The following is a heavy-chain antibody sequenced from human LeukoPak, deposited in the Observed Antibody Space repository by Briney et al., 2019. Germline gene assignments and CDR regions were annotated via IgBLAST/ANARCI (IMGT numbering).Heavy chain of an antibody. V-gene: IGHV3-23*01. CDR3: AKGGGYGSGTYSED. Sequence: GGSLRLSCAASGSTFSSHAMSWVRQAPGKGLEWVSTISGDGGITYYADSVKGRFTISRDNSKNTLYLQMNSLRAEDTAVYYCAKGGGYGSGTYSEDWGQGILVTVSS. CDR1: GSTFSSHA. D-gene: IGHD3-10*01. CDR2: ISGDGGIT. J-gene: IGHJ4*02.